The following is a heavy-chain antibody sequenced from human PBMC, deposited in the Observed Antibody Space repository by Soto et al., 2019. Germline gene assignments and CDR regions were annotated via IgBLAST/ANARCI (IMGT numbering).Heavy chain of an antibody. CDR3: ARVFSDSSSFFDP. V-gene: IGHV4-31*03. J-gene: IGHJ5*02. CDR2: IYYSGSN. CDR1: GGSISSGNYY. D-gene: IGHD6-13*01. Sequence: QVQLQESGPGLVKPSQTLSLTCTVSGGSISSGNYYWSWIRQHPGKGLEWIGYIYYSGSNSYNPSLKSRVTISVDTSKNHCSLKLSSVTAADTAVYYCARVFSDSSSFFDPWGQGTLVSVSS.